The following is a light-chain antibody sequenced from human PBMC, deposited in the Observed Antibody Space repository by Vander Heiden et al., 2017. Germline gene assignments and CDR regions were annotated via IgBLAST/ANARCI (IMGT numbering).Light chain of an antibody. CDR3: QQFKSYASS. CDR2: DAS. Sequence: AIQLTQSPSSLSASAGDSVTITRRPLQGSSSALARYQQKTGKAPKLLLYDASSLESGVPSRFSGSGSGADFTLTISSLQPENFATYYCQQFKSYASSFGQGTRLEIK. J-gene: IGKJ5*01. CDR1: QGSSSA. V-gene: IGKV1-13*02.